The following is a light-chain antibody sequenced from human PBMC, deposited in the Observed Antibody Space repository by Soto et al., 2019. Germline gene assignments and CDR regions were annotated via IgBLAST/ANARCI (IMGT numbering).Light chain of an antibody. J-gene: IGKJ1*01. CDR1: QSLLPINGSNY. CDR2: LGS. CDR3: MQALHTRT. V-gene: IGKV2-28*01. Sequence: DIVMTQSPLSRPVTPVAPASISCRSSQSLLPINGSNYLDWYLQKPGQSPQLLISLGSNRASGVHGRLSVSGSGTDFTLKISRVEAEDVGVYYCMQALHTRTFGQGTKVEIK.